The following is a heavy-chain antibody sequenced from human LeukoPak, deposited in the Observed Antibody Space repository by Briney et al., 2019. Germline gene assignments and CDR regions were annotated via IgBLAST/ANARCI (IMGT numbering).Heavy chain of an antibody. D-gene: IGHD3-22*01. CDR3: AKGVFYDSSGYYYGGAAFDT. CDR1: GFTFSSYG. V-gene: IGHV3-33*06. J-gene: IGHJ3*02. Sequence: QPGRSLRLSCAASGFTFSSYGMHWVRQAPGKGLEWVAVIWYDGSNKYYADSVKGRFTISRDNSKNTLYLQMNSLRAEDTAVYYCAKGVFYDSSGYYYGGAAFDTWGQGTMVTVSS. CDR2: IWYDGSNK.